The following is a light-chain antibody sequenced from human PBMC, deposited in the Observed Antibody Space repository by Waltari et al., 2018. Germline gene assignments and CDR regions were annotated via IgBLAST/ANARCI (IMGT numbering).Light chain of an antibody. V-gene: IGKV3-15*01. J-gene: IGKJ4*01. CDR1: QSVGSN. Sequence: IVMTQSPVSLSVSPGEGATLSSRASQSVGSNLAWYQQKPGQTPRLLIYGASARVPGTPARFSGSGSGTEFTLTISSLQSEDSAIYYCQQYVQWPPSTFGGGTKVEMK. CDR2: GAS. CDR3: QQYVQWPPST.